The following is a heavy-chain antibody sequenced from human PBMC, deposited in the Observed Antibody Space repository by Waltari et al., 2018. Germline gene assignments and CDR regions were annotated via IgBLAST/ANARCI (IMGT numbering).Heavy chain of an antibody. D-gene: IGHD3-22*01. CDR2: IYYSGST. CDR1: GGSISSYY. CDR3: ARTSYYYDSSGSIRGYYYYYMDV. V-gene: IGHV4-59*01. J-gene: IGHJ6*03. Sequence: QVQLQESGPGLVKPSETLSLTCTVSGGSISSYYWSWIRQPPGKGLEWIGYIYYSGSTNYNPSLKSRVTISVDTSKNQFSLKLSSVTAADTAVYYCARTSYYYDSSGSIRGYYYYYMDVWGKGTTVTVSS.